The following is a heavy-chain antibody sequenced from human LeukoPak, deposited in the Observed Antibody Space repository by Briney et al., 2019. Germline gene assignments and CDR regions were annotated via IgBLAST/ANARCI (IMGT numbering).Heavy chain of an antibody. CDR1: GLSMSTYY. V-gene: IGHV4-59*01. D-gene: IGHD3-10*01. J-gene: IGHJ4*02. CDR2: IHYSGST. CDR3: ARDIYGSGYGFFDY. Sequence: SETLSLTCTVSGLSMSTYYWSWIRQSPGKGLEWLAYIHYSGSTNINPSLKGRLAISIDTSKNQFSLKVNSVTAADTAVYYCARDIYGSGYGFFDYWGQGTLVTVSS.